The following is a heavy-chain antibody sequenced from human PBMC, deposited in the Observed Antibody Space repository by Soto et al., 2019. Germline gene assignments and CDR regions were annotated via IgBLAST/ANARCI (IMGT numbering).Heavy chain of an antibody. J-gene: IGHJ3*02. V-gene: IGHV1-69*13. CDR3: ARDPAYYYDSSGYYGDAFDI. D-gene: IGHD3-22*01. CDR1: GGTFSSYA. CDR2: IIPIFGTA. Sequence: SVKVSFKASGGTFSSYAISWVRQAPGQGLEWMGGIIPIFGTANYAQKFQGRVTITADESTSTAYMELSSLRSEDTAVYYCARDPAYYYDSSGYYGDAFDIWGQGTMVTVSS.